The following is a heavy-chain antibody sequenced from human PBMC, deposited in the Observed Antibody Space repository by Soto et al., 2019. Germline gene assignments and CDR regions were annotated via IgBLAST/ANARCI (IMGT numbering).Heavy chain of an antibody. J-gene: IGHJ4*02. CDR1: GFTFNNFG. D-gene: IGHD6-13*01. CDR3: AKGLTRVSSWLDY. Sequence: QVHLVESGGGVVQPGKSLRLSCAAYGFTFNNFGLHWVRQAPGKGLEWVAIISYDGNYRFYADSMKGRFTISRDNSNSTLYLQMNSLRAEDTAVYYCAKGLTRVSSWLDYWGQGTLVTVSS. V-gene: IGHV3-30*18. CDR2: ISYDGNYR.